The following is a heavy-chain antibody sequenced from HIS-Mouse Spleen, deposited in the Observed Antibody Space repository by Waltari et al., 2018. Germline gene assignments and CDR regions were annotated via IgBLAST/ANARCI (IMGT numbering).Heavy chain of an antibody. V-gene: IGHV4-34*01. Sequence: QVQLQQWGAGLLKPSETLSLTCAVYGGSFSGYYWSWIRLPPGKGLEWIGEINHSGSTNYNPSLKSRVTISVDTSKNQFSLKLSSVTAADTAVYYCAVTYYDSSGYYLWDYWGQGTLVTVSS. CDR2: INHSGST. CDR3: AVTYYDSSGYYLWDY. J-gene: IGHJ4*02. CDR1: GGSFSGYY. D-gene: IGHD3-22*01.